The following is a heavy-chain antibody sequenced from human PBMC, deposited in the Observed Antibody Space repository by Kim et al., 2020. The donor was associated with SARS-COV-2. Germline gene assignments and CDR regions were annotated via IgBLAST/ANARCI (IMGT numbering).Heavy chain of an antibody. CDR1: GGSFSGYY. Sequence: SETLSLTCAVYGGSFSGYYWSWIRQPPGKGLEWIGEINHSGSTNYNPSLKSRVTISVDTSKNQFSLKLSSVTAADTAVYYCARGGRGYDSSGYYPADYWGQGTLVTVSS. J-gene: IGHJ4*02. CDR2: INHSGST. V-gene: IGHV4-34*01. CDR3: ARGGRGYDSSGYYPADY. D-gene: IGHD3-22*01.